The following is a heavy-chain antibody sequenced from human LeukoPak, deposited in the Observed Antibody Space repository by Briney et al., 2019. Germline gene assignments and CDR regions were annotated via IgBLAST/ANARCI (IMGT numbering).Heavy chain of an antibody. V-gene: IGHV3-9*01. D-gene: IGHD3-3*01. CDR3: AKSTIASAYVEAFDI. CDR1: GFSFDDYG. J-gene: IGHJ3*02. CDR2: LDWNGVTT. Sequence: GRSLRLSCAASGFSFDDYGMHWVRQAPGKGLEWVSGLDWNGVTTGYADSVKGRFTISRDNAKNSLSLQMNSLRVEDTALYYCAKSTIASAYVEAFDIWGQGTMVTVSS.